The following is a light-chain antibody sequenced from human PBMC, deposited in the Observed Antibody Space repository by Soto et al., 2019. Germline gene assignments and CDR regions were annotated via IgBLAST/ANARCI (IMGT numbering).Light chain of an antibody. V-gene: IGLV2-23*03. Sequence: QSALTQPASVSGSPGQSITISCTGTSSDVGSYNLVSWYQQHPGKAPKLMIYEGSKRPLGVSNRFSGSKSGNTASLTISGLQAEDEADYYCCSYAGSSTFRVFGGGTKVTVL. CDR2: EGS. CDR3: CSYAGSSTFRV. CDR1: SSDVGSYNL. J-gene: IGLJ2*01.